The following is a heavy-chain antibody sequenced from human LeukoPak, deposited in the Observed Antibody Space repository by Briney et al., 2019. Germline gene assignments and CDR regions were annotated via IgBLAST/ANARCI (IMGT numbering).Heavy chain of an antibody. D-gene: IGHD1-26*01. V-gene: IGHV4-59*11. CDR1: GGSTSSHY. CDR2: INYSGST. J-gene: IGHJ4*02. CDR3: ARDIEAVGATLYFDY. Sequence: SETLSLTCTVSGGSTSSHYWSWIRQTPGEGLEWIGQINYSGSTYYNPSLKTRVTLSIDTSKNQFSLKLSSVTAADTAVYYCARDIEAVGATLYFDYWGQGTLVTVSS.